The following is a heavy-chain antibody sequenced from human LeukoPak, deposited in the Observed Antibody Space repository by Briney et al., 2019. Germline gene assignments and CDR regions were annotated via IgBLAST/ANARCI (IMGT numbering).Heavy chain of an antibody. D-gene: IGHD3-16*02. V-gene: IGHV4-59*01. CDR2: IYYSGST. CDR1: GGSISSYY. J-gene: IGHJ5*02. Sequence: SETLSLTCTVSGGSISSYYWSWIRQPPVKGLEWIGYIYYSGSTNYNPSLKSRVTISVDTSKNQFSLKLSSVTAADTAVYYCARNWHYDYVWGSYRTFDPWGQGTLVTVSS. CDR3: ARNWHYDYVWGSYRTFDP.